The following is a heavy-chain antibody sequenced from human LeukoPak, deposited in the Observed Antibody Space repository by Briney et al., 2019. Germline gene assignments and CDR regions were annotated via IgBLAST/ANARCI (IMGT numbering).Heavy chain of an antibody. CDR2: IYPGDSDA. Sequence: GESLKISCKGSGYSFSTYWIGWVRQMPGKGLEWMGIIYPGDSDARYSPSFQGQVTMSADKSISTAYLQWSSLKASDTAMYYCARFVSSGRFDPWGQGTLVTVSS. CDR1: GYSFSTYW. V-gene: IGHV5-51*01. J-gene: IGHJ5*02. CDR3: ARFVSSGRFDP. D-gene: IGHD3-22*01.